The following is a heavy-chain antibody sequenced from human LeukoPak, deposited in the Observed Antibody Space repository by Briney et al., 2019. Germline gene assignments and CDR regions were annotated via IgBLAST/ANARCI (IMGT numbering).Heavy chain of an antibody. D-gene: IGHD3-22*01. Sequence: ASVKVSCKASGYTFTSYDINWVRQATGQGLEWMGWMNPNSGNTGYAQKFQGRVTITRNTSISTAYMELSSLRSEDTAVYYCARPKSAAVYDSSGYALAYFDLWGRGTLVTVSS. J-gene: IGHJ2*01. CDR3: ARPKSAAVYDSSGYALAYFDL. CDR1: GYTFTSYD. V-gene: IGHV1-8*03. CDR2: MNPNSGNT.